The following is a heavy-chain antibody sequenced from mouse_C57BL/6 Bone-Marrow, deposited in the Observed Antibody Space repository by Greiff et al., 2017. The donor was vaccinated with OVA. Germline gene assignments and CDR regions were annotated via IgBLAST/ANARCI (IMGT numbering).Heavy chain of an antibody. V-gene: IGHV5-9-1*02. CDR3: TRLLDAMDY. CDR1: GFTFSSYA. Sequence: EVKLVESGEGLVKPGGSLKLSCAASGFTFSSYAMSWVRQTPEKRLEWVAYISSGGDYTYYADTVKGRFTISRDNARNTLYLQMSSRKSEDTAMYYCTRLLDAMDYWGQGTSVTVSS. D-gene: IGHD2-1*01. CDR2: ISSGGDYT. J-gene: IGHJ4*01.